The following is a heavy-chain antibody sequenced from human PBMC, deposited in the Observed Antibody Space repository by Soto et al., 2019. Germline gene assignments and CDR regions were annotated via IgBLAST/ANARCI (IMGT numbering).Heavy chain of an antibody. Sequence: QLQLQESGPGLVKPSETLSLTCTVSGGSISSSSYYWGWIRQPPGKGLEWIGSIYYSGSTYYNPSLKSRVTISVDTSKNQFSLKLSSVTAADTAVYYCARPFQYYYGSGSGWDYWGQGTLVTVSS. V-gene: IGHV4-39*01. CDR1: GGSISSSSYY. J-gene: IGHJ4*02. CDR3: ARPFQYYYGSGSGWDY. CDR2: IYYSGST. D-gene: IGHD3-10*01.